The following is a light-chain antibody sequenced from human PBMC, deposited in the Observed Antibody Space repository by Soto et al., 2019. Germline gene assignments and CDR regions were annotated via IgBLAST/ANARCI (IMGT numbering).Light chain of an antibody. V-gene: IGLV1-44*01. CDR1: SSNIGINT. CDR3: AAWDASLNGVV. J-gene: IGLJ2*01. Sequence: QSVLTQPPSASGTPGQRVTISCSGSSSNIGINTVNWYQQLPGTAPKLLIYSNNQRPSGVPDRFSGSKSGTSASLAISGLQSEDEADYYCAAWDASLNGVVFGGGTK. CDR2: SNN.